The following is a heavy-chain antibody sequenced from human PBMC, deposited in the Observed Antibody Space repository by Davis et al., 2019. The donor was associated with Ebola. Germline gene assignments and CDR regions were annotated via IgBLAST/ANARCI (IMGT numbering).Heavy chain of an antibody. J-gene: IGHJ4*02. CDR3: ARAQFPTTSDH. D-gene: IGHD1-1*01. CDR1: GYTFTSYA. CDR2: INAGNGNT. V-gene: IGHV1-3*01. Sequence: AASVKVSCKASGYTFTSYAMHWVRQAPAQRLEWMGWINAGNGNTKYSQKFQGRVTITRDTYASTAYMELSSLRSEDTAVYYCARAQFPTTSDHWGQGTLVTVSS.